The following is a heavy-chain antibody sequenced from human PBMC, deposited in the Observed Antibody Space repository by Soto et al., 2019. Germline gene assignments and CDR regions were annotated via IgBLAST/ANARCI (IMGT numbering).Heavy chain of an antibody. CDR2: IYYSGST. Sequence: SETLSLTCTVSGGSISSSSYYWGWIRQPPGKGLEWIGSIYYSGSTYYNPSLKSRVTISVDTSKNQFSLKLSSVTAADTAVYYCARRVPAGQCDYWGQGTLVTVSS. V-gene: IGHV4-39*01. J-gene: IGHJ4*02. CDR3: ARRVPAGQCDY. CDR1: GGSISSSSYY. D-gene: IGHD6-19*01.